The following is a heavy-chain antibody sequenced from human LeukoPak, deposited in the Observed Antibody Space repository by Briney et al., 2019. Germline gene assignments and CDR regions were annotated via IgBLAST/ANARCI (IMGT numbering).Heavy chain of an antibody. CDR2: IYSGGST. V-gene: IGHV3-53*01. CDR3: ARARAGAGTFFFDY. CDR1: GFIVSGDF. D-gene: IGHD6-13*01. J-gene: IGHJ4*02. Sequence: GGSLRLSCAASGFIVSGDFMSWVRQAPGKGLEWVSVIYSGGSTYYADSVKGRFTISRDNSKNTLYLQMNSLRAEDTAVYYCARARAGAGTFFFDYWGQGTLVTVSS.